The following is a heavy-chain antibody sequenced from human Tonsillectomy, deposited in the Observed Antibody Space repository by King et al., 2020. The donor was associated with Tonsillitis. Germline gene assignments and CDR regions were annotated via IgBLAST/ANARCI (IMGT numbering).Heavy chain of an antibody. Sequence: VQLVESGGGLVKPGGSLRLSCAASGFTFSDYYMSWIRQAPGKGLEWVSYISSSGSTIYYADSVKGRFTISRDNAKNSLYLQMNSLRAEDTAVYYCARVAPGDIVLVVAATLAWFDPWGQGTLVTVSS. V-gene: IGHV3-11*01. CDR2: ISSSGSTI. CDR3: ARVAPGDIVLVVAATLAWFDP. CDR1: GFTFSDYY. D-gene: IGHD2-15*01. J-gene: IGHJ5*02.